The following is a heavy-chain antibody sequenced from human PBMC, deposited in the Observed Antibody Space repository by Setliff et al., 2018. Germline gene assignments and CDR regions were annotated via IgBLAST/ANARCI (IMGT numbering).Heavy chain of an antibody. V-gene: IGHV4-30-4*08. CDR1: GDSISSGDYF. Sequence: SETLSLTCTVSGDSISSGDYFWSWIRQPPGKGLEWIAYIYHSGSAYYNPSLKSRVTMSVDTSKNQFSLHLTSVTAADTAVYYCAREVGTSTSSDAFDIWGQGTMVTVSS. D-gene: IGHD1-26*01. J-gene: IGHJ3*02. CDR3: AREVGTSTSSDAFDI. CDR2: IYHSGSA.